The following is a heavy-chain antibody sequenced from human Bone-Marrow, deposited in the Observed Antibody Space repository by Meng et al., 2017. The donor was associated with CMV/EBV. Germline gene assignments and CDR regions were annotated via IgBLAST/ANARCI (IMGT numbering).Heavy chain of an antibody. CDR2: INQHGSEN. CDR3: ATTYYYVDTDYP. CDR1: GFAFSNYW. V-gene: IGHV3-7*01. D-gene: IGHD3-10*02. Sequence: GGSLRLSCAASGFAFSNYWMTWIRQAPGKGLEWVGNINQHGSENQYADSVRGRFTISRDNARNSVYLQMNTLRAEDTAVYYCATTYYYVDTDYPSGQGTLVTVSS. J-gene: IGHJ5*02.